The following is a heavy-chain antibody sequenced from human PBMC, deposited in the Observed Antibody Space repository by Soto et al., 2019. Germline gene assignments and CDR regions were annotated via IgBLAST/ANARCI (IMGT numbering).Heavy chain of an antibody. D-gene: IGHD3-22*01. J-gene: IGHJ6*02. CDR2: IYYSGST. CDR1: GGSISSGGYY. V-gene: IGHV4-31*03. Sequence: SETLSLPCTVSGGSISSGGYYWRWIRQHPGKGLEWIGYIYYSGSTYYSPSLKSRVTISVDTSKNQFSLKLSSVTAAESAVYYSASAIRSGYYNHGNYYVMDGCDQRTTVTVS. CDR3: ASAIRSGYYNHGNYYVMDG.